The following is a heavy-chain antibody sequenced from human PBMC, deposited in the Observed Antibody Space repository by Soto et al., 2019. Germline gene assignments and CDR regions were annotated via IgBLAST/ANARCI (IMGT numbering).Heavy chain of an antibody. D-gene: IGHD3-22*01. CDR1: GFTFSSYW. V-gene: IGHV3-7*05. J-gene: IGHJ3*02. CDR3: ARVGLYYYDSSGYPHDAFDI. Sequence: ESLKISCAASGFTFSSYWMSWVRQAPGKGLEWVANIKQDGSEKYYVDSVKGRFTISRDNAKNSLYLQMNSLRAEDTAVYYCARVGLYYYDSSGYPHDAFDIWGQGTMVTVSS. CDR2: IKQDGSEK.